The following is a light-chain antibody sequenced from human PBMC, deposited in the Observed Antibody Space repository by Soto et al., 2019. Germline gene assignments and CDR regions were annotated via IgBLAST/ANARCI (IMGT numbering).Light chain of an antibody. Sequence: IQLTQSPSSVSASVGDRVTITCRASQGISSYLAWYQQNPGKAPKLLIYAASTLHSGVPSRFCGSGSGSAFTLTLSSLPPEDFACYYCQHFKRYPLTFGGGNKLEIK. CDR2: AAS. V-gene: IGKV1-9*01. CDR3: QHFKRYPLT. J-gene: IGKJ4*01. CDR1: QGISSY.